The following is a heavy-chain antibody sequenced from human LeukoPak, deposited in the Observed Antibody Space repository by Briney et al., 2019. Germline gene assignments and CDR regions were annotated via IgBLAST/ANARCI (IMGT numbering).Heavy chain of an antibody. Sequence: PGGSLRLSCAASGFTFDDYGMSWVRQAPGKGLEWVSGLNWNGGSTGYADSVKGRFTISRDNAKNSLYLQMNSLRAEDAALYYCARSVAASRDYWGQGTLVTVSS. CDR2: LNWNGGST. J-gene: IGHJ4*02. CDR1: GFTFDDYG. D-gene: IGHD2-15*01. V-gene: IGHV3-20*04. CDR3: ARSVAASRDY.